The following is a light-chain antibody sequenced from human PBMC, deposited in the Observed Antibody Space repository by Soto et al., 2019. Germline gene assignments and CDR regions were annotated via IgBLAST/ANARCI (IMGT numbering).Light chain of an antibody. Sequence: QSALTQPAYVSGSPGQSITISCTGTSSDVGGYNYVSWYQQHPGKAPKLMIYDVSNRPSGVSNRFSGSKSGNTASLTISGLQAEDEADYYCSSYTSSSTLDFGTGTKVTVL. J-gene: IGLJ1*01. CDR2: DVS. CDR1: SSDVGGYNY. CDR3: SSYTSSSTLD. V-gene: IGLV2-14*01.